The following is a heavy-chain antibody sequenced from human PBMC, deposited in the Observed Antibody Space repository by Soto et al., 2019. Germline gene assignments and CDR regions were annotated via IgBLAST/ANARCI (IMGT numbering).Heavy chain of an antibody. CDR3: ARGNYDFYGMDV. D-gene: IGHD3-3*01. CDR2: INPSGGST. J-gene: IGHJ6*02. V-gene: IGHV1-46*01. CDR1: GYTFTSYG. Sequence: ASVKVSCKASGYTFTSYGISWVRQAPGQGLEWMGIINPSGGSTSYAQKFQGRVTMTRDTSTSTVYMELSSLRSEDTAVYYCARGNYDFYGMDVWGQGTTVTVSS.